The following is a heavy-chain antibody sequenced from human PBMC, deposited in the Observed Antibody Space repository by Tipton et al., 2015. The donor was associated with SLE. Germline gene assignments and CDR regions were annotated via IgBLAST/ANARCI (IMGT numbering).Heavy chain of an antibody. J-gene: IGHJ4*02. Sequence: TLSLTCTVSGGSISSSSYYWGWIRQPPGKGLEWIGSIYYSGSTYYNPSLKSRVTISVDTSKNQFSLKLSSVTAADTAVYYCARDGGCSGGSCSDYWGQGTLVTVSS. CDR3: ARDGGCSGGSCSDY. V-gene: IGHV4-39*07. CDR2: IYYSGST. CDR1: GGSISSSSYY. D-gene: IGHD2-15*01.